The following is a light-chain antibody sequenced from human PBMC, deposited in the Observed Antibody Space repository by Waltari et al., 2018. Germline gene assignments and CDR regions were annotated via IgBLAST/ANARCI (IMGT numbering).Light chain of an antibody. CDR1: QSLVHSDGTTY. J-gene: IGKJ1*01. Sequence: DVVMTQSPPSLPVSLGQPASISCRSSQSLVHSDGTTYLSWFHQRPGQSPRRLFYMGSRRDFGVPGRFGATGSGSDFTLEISRVEAEDVGIYFCMQGTHWPWTFGRGTKVEV. V-gene: IGKV2-30*02. CDR3: MQGTHWPWT. CDR2: MGS.